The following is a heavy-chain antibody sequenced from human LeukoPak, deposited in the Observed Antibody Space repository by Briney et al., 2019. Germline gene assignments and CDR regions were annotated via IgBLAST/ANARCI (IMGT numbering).Heavy chain of an antibody. J-gene: IGHJ1*01. CDR2: LLDDGVT. CDR1: GAFVSGNY. V-gene: IGHV4-59*02. D-gene: IGHD5-18*01. CDR3: AKFSRWIPFKF. Sequence: SETLSLTCAVSGAFVSGNYWSWIRQSPERGLEWIGHLLDDGVTDYNPSLKSRVTILSDTSKNQFSLRLTSVTAADTAIYYCAKFSRWIPFKFWGQGTLVTVSS.